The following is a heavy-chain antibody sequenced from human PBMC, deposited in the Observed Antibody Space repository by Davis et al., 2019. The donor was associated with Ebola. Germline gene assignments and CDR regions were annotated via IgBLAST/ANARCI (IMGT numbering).Heavy chain of an antibody. J-gene: IGHJ5*02. D-gene: IGHD6-13*01. V-gene: IGHV1-3*01. CDR2: INAGNGNT. CDR3: ARGWSSWYNWFDP. Sequence: AASVTVSCKASGYTFTSYAMHWVRQAPGQRLEWMGWINAGNGNTKYSQKFQGRVTITRDTSASTAYMELSSLRSEDTAVYYCARGWSSWYNWFDPWGQGTLVTVSS. CDR1: GYTFTSYA.